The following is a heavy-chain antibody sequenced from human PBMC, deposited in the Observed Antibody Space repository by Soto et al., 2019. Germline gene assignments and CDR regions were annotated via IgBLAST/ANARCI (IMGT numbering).Heavy chain of an antibody. J-gene: IGHJ6*02. CDR2: ISYDGSNK. CDR1: GFTFSSYA. V-gene: IGHV3-30-3*01. CDR3: ARDGIAALYYYYGMDV. Sequence: PGGSLRLSCAASGFTFSSYAMHWVRQAPGKGLEWVAVISYDGSNKYYADSVKGRFTISRDNSKNTLYLQMNSLRAEDTAVYYCARDGIAALYYYYGMDVWGQGTTVTVSS. D-gene: IGHD6-25*01.